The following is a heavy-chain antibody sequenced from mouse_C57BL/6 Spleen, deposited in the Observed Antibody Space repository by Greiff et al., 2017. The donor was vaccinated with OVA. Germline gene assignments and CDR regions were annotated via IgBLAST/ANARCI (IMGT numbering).Heavy chain of an antibody. CDR1: GYTFTDYE. Sequence: VQLQQSGAELVRPGASVTLSCKASGYTFTDYEMHWVKQTPVHGLEWIGAIDPDTGGTAYNQKFKGKAILAADKSSSTAYMKLRSLTSEDSAVYDCTRSYYGSSYGAWFAYWGQGTLVTVSA. V-gene: IGHV1-15*01. J-gene: IGHJ3*01. D-gene: IGHD1-1*01. CDR3: TRSYYGSSYGAWFAY. CDR2: IDPDTGGT.